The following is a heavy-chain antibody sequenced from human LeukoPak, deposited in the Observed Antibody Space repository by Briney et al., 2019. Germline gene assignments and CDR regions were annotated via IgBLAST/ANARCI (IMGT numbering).Heavy chain of an antibody. D-gene: IGHD3-22*01. CDR3: ARGNSSGYFRFDD. V-gene: IGHV1-8*01. Sequence: GASVTVSCKASGYTFTSYDINRVRQATRPGHEWMGWMNPNSGNTGYAQKFQSRVTMTRNTSISTAYIELSSLRSEDTAVYYCARGNSSGYFRFDDWGQGALVTVAS. J-gene: IGHJ4*02. CDR1: GYTFTSYD. CDR2: MNPNSGNT.